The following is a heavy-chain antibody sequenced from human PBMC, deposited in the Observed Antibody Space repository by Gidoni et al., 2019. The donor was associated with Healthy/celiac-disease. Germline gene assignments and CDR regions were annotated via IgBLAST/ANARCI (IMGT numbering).Heavy chain of an antibody. V-gene: IGHV4-31*03. CDR2: IYYSGST. D-gene: IGHD3-3*01. Sequence: QVQLQESGPGLVKPSQTLSLPCTVSCCSISRGGYYWSWIRQHPGKGLEWIGYIYYSGSTYYNPSLKSRVTISVDTSKNQFSLKLSSVTAADTAVYYWARDPTHYTSPYYMDVWGKGTTVTVSS. J-gene: IGHJ6*03. CDR3: ARDPTHYTSPYYMDV. CDR1: CCSISRGGYY.